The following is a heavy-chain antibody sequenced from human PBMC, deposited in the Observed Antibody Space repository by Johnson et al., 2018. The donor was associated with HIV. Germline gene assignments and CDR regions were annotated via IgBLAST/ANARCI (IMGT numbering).Heavy chain of an antibody. V-gene: IGHV3-11*04. CDR2: IISSGSTI. Sequence: QVQLVESGGGLVQPGGSLRLSCAGSGFTVIRNYMSWVRPAPGKGLEWVSYIISSGSTIYYADSVKGRFTISRDNAKNSLYLQINSLRAEDTAVYYCARNRPVSYGYRGAFDFWGQGTMVTVSS. D-gene: IGHD5-18*01. CDR3: ARNRPVSYGYRGAFDF. J-gene: IGHJ3*01. CDR1: GFTVIRNY.